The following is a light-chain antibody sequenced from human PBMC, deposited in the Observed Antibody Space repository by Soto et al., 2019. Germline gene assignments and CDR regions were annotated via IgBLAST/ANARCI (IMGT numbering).Light chain of an antibody. CDR2: ETN. V-gene: IGLV2-23*01. CDR3: CSYAGSRNVV. Sequence: QSVLTQPASVSGSPGQSITISCTGTTSDVGNYDLVSWYQHHPGKAPKVLIYETNKRPSGVSDRFSGSKSGTTASLTISGLQSEDEADYHCCSYAGSRNVVFGGGTQLTVL. J-gene: IGLJ2*01. CDR1: TSDVGNYDL.